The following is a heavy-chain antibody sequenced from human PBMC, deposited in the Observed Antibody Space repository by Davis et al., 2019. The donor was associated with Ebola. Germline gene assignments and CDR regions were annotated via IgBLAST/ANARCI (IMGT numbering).Heavy chain of an antibody. CDR3: ARGGSRGSLLLRTWFDP. CDR1: GGSISSSSYY. Sequence: SETLSLTCTVSGGSISSSSYYWGWIRQPPGKGLEWIGSIYYSGSTYYNPSLKSRVTISVDTSKNQFSLKLSSVTAADTAVYYCARGGSRGSLLLRTWFDPWGQGTLVTVSS. CDR2: IYYSGST. J-gene: IGHJ5*02. V-gene: IGHV4-39*01. D-gene: IGHD3-10*01.